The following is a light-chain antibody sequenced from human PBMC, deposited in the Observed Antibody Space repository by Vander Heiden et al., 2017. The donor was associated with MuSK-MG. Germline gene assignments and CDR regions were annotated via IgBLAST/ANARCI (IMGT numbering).Light chain of an antibody. Sequence: SYELTQPPSVSVSPGQTARITCSGAALPKQYAHWYQQTSGQAPVLVIYKDTERPSGIPERFSGSSSGTTVTLTVSGVQAEDEADYYCQSADANDPFGVFGGGTKLTVL. V-gene: IGLV3-25*03. J-gene: IGLJ2*01. CDR2: KDT. CDR1: ALPKQY. CDR3: QSADANDPFGV.